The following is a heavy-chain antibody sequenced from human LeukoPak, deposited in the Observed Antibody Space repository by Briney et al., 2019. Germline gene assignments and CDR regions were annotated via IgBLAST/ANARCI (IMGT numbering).Heavy chain of an antibody. Sequence: ASVKVSCKASGYTFTSYGISWVRQAPGQGLEWMGWISAYNGNTNYAQKLQGRVTMTTDTSTSTAYMELRSLRSDDTAVYYCARDLGFGVVPAANWFDPWGQGTLVTVSS. CDR1: GYTFTSYG. V-gene: IGHV1-18*01. J-gene: IGHJ5*02. D-gene: IGHD2-2*01. CDR3: ARDLGFGVVPAANWFDP. CDR2: ISAYNGNT.